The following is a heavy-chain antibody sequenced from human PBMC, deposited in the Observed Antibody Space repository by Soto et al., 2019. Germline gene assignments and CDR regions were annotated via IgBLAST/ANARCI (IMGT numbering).Heavy chain of an antibody. J-gene: IGHJ5*02. V-gene: IGHV4-30-4*01. D-gene: IGHD5-12*01. CDR1: GGSISSGDYY. Sequence: PSETLSLTCTVSGGSISSGDYYWSWIRQPPGKGLEWIGYIYYSGSTYYNPSLKSRVTISVDTSKNQFSLKLSSVTAADTAVYYCARQHGYSGLGRFDPWGQGTLVTVSS. CDR2: IYYSGST. CDR3: ARQHGYSGLGRFDP.